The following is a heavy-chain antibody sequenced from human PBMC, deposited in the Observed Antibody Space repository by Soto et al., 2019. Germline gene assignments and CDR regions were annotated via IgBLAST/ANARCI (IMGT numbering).Heavy chain of an antibody. CDR2: ISYDGSNK. V-gene: IGHV3-30-3*01. CDR3: ARGCISVAGAHYGVDY. Sequence: GGSLRLSCAASGFTFSSYAMHWVRQAPGKGLEWVAVISYDGSNKYYADSVKCRFTISRDDSKNTLYLQMNSLRAEDTAVYYCARGCISVAGAHYGVDYWGQGTLVTVSS. J-gene: IGHJ4*02. D-gene: IGHD6-19*01. CDR1: GFTFSSYA.